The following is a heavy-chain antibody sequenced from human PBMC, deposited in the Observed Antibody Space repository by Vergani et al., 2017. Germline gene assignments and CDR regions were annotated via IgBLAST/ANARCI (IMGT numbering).Heavy chain of an antibody. CDR3: ARDGGSGVEVPAAIRYYYYYMDV. D-gene: IGHD2-2*01. CDR2: IFPLTGTT. V-gene: IGHV1-2*02. Sequence: QVQLVQSGTEVKKPGASLMVSCKASGYTFTANFLHWVRQAPGQGLEWMGWIFPLTGTTNYAQKFEARVTMTRDTSISTVYMELSSLRSDDTAIYYCARDGGSGVEVPAAIRYYYYYMDVWGEGTTVTVSS. J-gene: IGHJ6*03. CDR1: GYTFTANF.